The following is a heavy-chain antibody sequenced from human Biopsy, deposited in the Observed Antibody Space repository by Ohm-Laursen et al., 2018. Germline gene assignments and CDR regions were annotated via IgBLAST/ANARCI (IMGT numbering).Heavy chain of an antibody. D-gene: IGHD4-17*01. CDR1: GGSFTRHY. CDR3: ARGANEYGCLYFAR. Sequence: SETLSLTCTVSGGSFTRHYWTWIRQPPGKGLEWIGHISHTGYTSYKSSLKSRVTISLDTPRKHFSLRLTSLAAADTAVYYCARGANEYGCLYFARWGRGTLVTVSS. CDR2: ISHTGYT. J-gene: IGHJ4*01. V-gene: IGHV4-59*11.